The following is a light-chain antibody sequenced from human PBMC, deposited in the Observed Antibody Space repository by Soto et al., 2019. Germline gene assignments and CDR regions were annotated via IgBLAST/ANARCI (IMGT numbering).Light chain of an antibody. J-gene: IGLJ2*01. CDR2: EGN. CDR1: SSDVGSYNL. CDR3: CSYAGSSTYVV. Sequence: QSALTQPASVSGSPGQSITISCTGTSSDVGSYNLVSWYQQHPGKAPKLMIYEGNKRPSGVSNRFSGSKSGNTASLTISGLQAEDEADYHCCSYAGSSTYVVFGGGTKVTVL. V-gene: IGLV2-23*01.